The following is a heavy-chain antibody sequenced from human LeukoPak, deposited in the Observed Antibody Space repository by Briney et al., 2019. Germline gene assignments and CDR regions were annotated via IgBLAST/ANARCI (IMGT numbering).Heavy chain of an antibody. CDR2: ISYDGSNK. J-gene: IGHJ4*02. CDR1: GFTFSSYA. CDR3: ARVYSHTITMVRGVIGG. D-gene: IGHD3-10*01. Sequence: GRSLRLSCAASGFTFSSYAMHWVRQAPGKGLEWVAVISYDGSNKYYADSVKGRFTISRDNAKNSLYLQMNSLRAEDTAVYYCARVYSHTITMVRGVIGGWGQGTVVTVSS. V-gene: IGHV3-30-3*01.